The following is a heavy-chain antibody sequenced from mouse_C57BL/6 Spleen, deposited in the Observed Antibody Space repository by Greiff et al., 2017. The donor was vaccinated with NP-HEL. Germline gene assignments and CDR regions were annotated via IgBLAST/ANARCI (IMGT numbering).Heavy chain of an antibody. CDR2: IYPGDGDT. J-gene: IGHJ1*03. CDR3: ARPYYGSSWYFDV. Sequence: SGAELVKPGASVKISCKASGYAFSSYWMNWVKQRPGKGLEWIGQIYPGDGDTNYNGKFKGKATLTADKSSSTAYMQLSSLTSEDSAVYFCARPYYGSSWYFDVWGTGTTVTVSS. D-gene: IGHD1-1*01. CDR1: GYAFSSYW. V-gene: IGHV1-80*01.